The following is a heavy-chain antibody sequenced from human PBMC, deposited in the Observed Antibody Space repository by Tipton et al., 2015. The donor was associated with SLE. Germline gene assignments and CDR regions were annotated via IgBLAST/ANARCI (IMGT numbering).Heavy chain of an antibody. CDR2: SNGDGTST. V-gene: IGHV3-74*01. D-gene: IGHD1-20*01. Sequence: SLRLSCAASGFSISTYWMHWVRQGPEKGPVWVSRSNGDGTSTSYADSVKGRFTISRDNAKNSLYLQMNSLRAEDTALYYCAKDRVPYNWNQGITFDIWGQGTMVTVSS. J-gene: IGHJ3*02. CDR1: GFSISTYW. CDR3: AKDRVPYNWNQGITFDI.